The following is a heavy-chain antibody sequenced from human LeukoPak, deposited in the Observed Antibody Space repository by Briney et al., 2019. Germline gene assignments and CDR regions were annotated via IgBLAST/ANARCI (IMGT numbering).Heavy chain of an antibody. CDR1: GFTFSSYW. V-gene: IGHV3-7*01. Sequence: PGGSLRLSCAASGFTFSSYWMSWVRQAPGKGLDGVANIKKEGSEKYYVDSVKGRFTISRDNAKTSLYLQMNSLRAEDTAVYYCARDLSGVTGYTYGRGIDYWGQGTLVTVSS. CDR3: ARDLSGVTGYTYGRGIDY. CDR2: IKKEGSEK. D-gene: IGHD5-18*01. J-gene: IGHJ4*02.